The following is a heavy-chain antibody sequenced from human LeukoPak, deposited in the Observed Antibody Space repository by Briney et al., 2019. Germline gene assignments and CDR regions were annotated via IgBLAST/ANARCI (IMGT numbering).Heavy chain of an antibody. Sequence: PSETRSLTCTVSVDSISISYWSWIRLPPGKGLEWIGYIYYSGNTDYNPSLKSRVTISVDTSKNQFSLRLNSVTAADTAVYYCARYRNEALFAFDIWGQGTMVTVSS. V-gene: IGHV4-59*01. D-gene: IGHD1-14*01. CDR3: ARYRNEALFAFDI. CDR1: VDSISISY. CDR2: IYYSGNT. J-gene: IGHJ3*02.